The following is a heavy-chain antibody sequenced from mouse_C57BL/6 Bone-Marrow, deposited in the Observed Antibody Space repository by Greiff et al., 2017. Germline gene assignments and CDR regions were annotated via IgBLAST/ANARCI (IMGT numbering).Heavy chain of an antibody. CDR3: SRTNGYRGMDY. CDR2: IYPRSGNT. J-gene: IGHJ4*01. Sequence: QVQLKQSGAELARPGASVKLSCKASGYTFTSYGISWVKQRTGQGLEWIGQIYPRSGNTYYNEKFKGKATLTADKSSSTAYMALRSLTSEDSAVYFCSRTNGYRGMDYWGQGTSVTVSS. CDR1: GYTFTSYG. D-gene: IGHD2-2*01. V-gene: IGHV1-81*01.